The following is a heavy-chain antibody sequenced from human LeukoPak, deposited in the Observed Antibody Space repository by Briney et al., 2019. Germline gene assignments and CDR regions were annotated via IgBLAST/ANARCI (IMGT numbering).Heavy chain of an antibody. V-gene: IGHV3-30*03. D-gene: IGHD6-13*01. CDR2: ISYDGTNK. Sequence: GGSLRLSCAASGFTFSSYGMHWVRQAPGKGLEWVAVISYDGTNKYYADSVKGRFTISRDNSKNTLYLQMNSLRAEDRAVYYCARTWGSSSWYPDAFDIWGQGTMVTVSS. J-gene: IGHJ3*02. CDR3: ARTWGSSSWYPDAFDI. CDR1: GFTFSSYG.